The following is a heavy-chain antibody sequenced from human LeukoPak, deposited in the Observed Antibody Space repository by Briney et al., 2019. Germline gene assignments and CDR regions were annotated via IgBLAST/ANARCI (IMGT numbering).Heavy chain of an antibody. CDR1: GFTFSSYS. V-gene: IGHV3-48*02. J-gene: IGHJ6*02. CDR2: ISSSSTI. CDR3: ARVRRSAKNYYGMDV. Sequence: GGSLRLSCAASGFTFSSYSMNWVRQAPGKGLEWVSYISSSSTIYYADSVKGRFTISRDNAKNSLYLQMNSLRDEDTAVYYCARVRRSAKNYYGMDVWGQGTTVTVSS. D-gene: IGHD4/OR15-4a*01.